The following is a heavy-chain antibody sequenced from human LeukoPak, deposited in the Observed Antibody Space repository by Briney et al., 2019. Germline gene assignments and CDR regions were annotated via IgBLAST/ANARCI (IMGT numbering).Heavy chain of an antibody. J-gene: IGHJ4*02. Sequence: GGSLRLSCAASGFTFSNYWMSWVRQSPGKGLEWVANIKQDGSKKNYVDSVRGRFTISRDNAKNSQHLQMNSLTPEDTAVYYCVRAVTMTLVVNWHYFDYWGQGSLVTVSS. D-gene: IGHD4-17*01. CDR2: IKQDGSKK. CDR1: GFTFSNYW. V-gene: IGHV3-7*01. CDR3: VRAVTMTLVVNWHYFDY.